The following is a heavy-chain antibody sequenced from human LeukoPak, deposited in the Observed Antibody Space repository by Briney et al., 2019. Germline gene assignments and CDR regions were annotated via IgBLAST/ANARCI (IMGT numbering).Heavy chain of an antibody. V-gene: IGHV1-2*02. CDR3: ARGTEVYYYDSSGGDY. Sequence: ASVKVSCKASGYTFTGYYMHWVRQAPGQGLEWMGWINPNSGGTNYAQKFQGRVTMTRDTSISTAYMELSRLRSDDTAVYYCARGTEVYYYDSSGGDYWGQGTLVTVSS. D-gene: IGHD3-22*01. CDR2: INPNSGGT. CDR1: GYTFTGYY. J-gene: IGHJ4*02.